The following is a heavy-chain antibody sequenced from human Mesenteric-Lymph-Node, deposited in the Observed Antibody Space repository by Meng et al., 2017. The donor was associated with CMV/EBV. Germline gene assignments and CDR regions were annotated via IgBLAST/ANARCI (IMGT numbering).Heavy chain of an antibody. CDR2: ISWNSGSI. Sequence: SLKISCAASGFTFDDYAMHWVRQAPGKGLEWVSGISWNSGSIGYADSVKGRFTISRDNAKNSLYLQMNSLRAEDTALYYCAGGTPGDFDYWGQGTLVTVSS. J-gene: IGHJ4*02. CDR1: GFTFDDYA. D-gene: IGHD3-16*01. CDR3: AGGTPGDFDY. V-gene: IGHV3-9*01.